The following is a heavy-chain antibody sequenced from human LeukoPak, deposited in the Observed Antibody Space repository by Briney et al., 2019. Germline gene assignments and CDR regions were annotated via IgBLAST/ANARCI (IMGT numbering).Heavy chain of an antibody. CDR3: AKEWELTY. D-gene: IGHD1-26*01. V-gene: IGHV3-23*01. J-gene: IGHJ4*02. CDR2: ISGSGGTT. CDR1: GFTFTNYG. Sequence: GGSLRLSCAASGFTFTNYGMSWVRQAPGKGLEWVSDISGSGGTTYYADSVKGRFTISRDNPRNTLYLQMNSLRAEDTAMYHCAKEWELTYWGQGTLVTVSS.